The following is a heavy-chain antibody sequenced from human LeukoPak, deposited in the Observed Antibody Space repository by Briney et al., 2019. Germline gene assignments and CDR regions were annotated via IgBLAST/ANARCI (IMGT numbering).Heavy chain of an antibody. Sequence: GGSLRLSCSASGFVFSIYTMYWVRQAPGKGPEYVSTISGSGNGGSIYYADSVKGRFTISRDISTDTLWLQMDSLRTEDTAVYYCAKGPLRGTAAAIDYWGQGTLVTVSS. CDR2: ISGSGNGGSI. D-gene: IGHD2-2*01. CDR3: AKGPLRGTAAAIDY. V-gene: IGHV3-64*04. CDR1: GFVFSIYT. J-gene: IGHJ4*02.